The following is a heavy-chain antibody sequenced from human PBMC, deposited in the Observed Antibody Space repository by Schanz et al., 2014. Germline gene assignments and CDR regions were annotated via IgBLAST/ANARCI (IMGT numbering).Heavy chain of an antibody. V-gene: IGHV3-11*04. CDR2: ISSRGTTI. CDR3: AKDPPRGVRTPIKPTLDY. J-gene: IGHJ4*02. Sequence: QVQLEESGGGLVTPGGSLRLSCAASGFTFSDYYMSWIRQAPGKGLECISYISSRGTTIYYADSVKGRFTISRDNSRNTLSLQMSSLRPEDTAVYYCAKDPPRGVRTPIKPTLDYWGQGTRVTVS. CDR1: GFTFSDYY. D-gene: IGHD3-10*01.